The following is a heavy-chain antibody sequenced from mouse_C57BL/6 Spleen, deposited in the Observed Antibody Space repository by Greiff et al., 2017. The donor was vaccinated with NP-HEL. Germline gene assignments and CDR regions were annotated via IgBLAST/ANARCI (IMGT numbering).Heavy chain of an antibody. CDR2: ISDGGSYT. CDR3: ARDRDYYGSSYVGAMDY. V-gene: IGHV5-4*01. Sequence: DVQLVESGGGLVKPGGSLKLSCAASGFTFSSYAMSWVRQTPEKRLEWVATISDGGSYTYYPDNVKGRFTISRDNAKNNLYLQMSHLKSEDTAMYYCARDRDYYGSSYVGAMDYWGQGTSVTVSS. CDR1: GFTFSSYA. D-gene: IGHD1-1*01. J-gene: IGHJ4*01.